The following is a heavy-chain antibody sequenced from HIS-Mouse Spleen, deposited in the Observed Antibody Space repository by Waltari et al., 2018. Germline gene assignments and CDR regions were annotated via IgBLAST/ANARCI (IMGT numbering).Heavy chain of an antibody. CDR2: IWYDGSNK. D-gene: IGHD2-8*01. CDR3: AKGGLMVYAIGDY. V-gene: IGHV3-33*06. Sequence: QVQLVESGGGVVQPGRSLRLSCAASGFTFSSYGMHWVRQAPGKGRDWVAVIWYDGSNKYYAASVKGRFTISRDNSKNTLYLQMNSLRAEDTAVYYCAKGGLMVYAIGDYWGQGTLVTVSS. CDR1: GFTFSSYG. J-gene: IGHJ4*02.